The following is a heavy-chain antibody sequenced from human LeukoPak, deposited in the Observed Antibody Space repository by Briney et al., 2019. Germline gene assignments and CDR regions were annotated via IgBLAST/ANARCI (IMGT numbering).Heavy chain of an antibody. J-gene: IGHJ4*02. CDR1: GFTFNNYA. Sequence: GGSLRLSCAASGFTFNNYAMSWVRQTPGKGLEWVSVISDSGSNTYYADSVKGRFTISRDNSKNTLYLQLNSLRDEDTALYHCAKERSLNGGYTDGYFDHWGQGTLVTVSS. V-gene: IGHV3-23*01. D-gene: IGHD5-18*01. CDR2: ISDSGSNT. CDR3: AKERSLNGGYTDGYFDH.